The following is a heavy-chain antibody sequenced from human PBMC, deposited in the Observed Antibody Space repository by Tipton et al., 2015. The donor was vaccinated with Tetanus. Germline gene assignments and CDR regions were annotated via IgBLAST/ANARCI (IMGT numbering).Heavy chain of an antibody. CDR2: INHSGST. J-gene: IGHJ4*02. D-gene: IGHD1-26*01. CDR3: ARTRRLTDLPNSGSYFDS. Sequence: TLSLTCAVYAGSFSGYYWTWIRQSPGEGLEWIGEINHSGSTNYNPSLKSRVTMSVDTSRDQFSLNLGSVTAADTAVYYCARTRRLTDLPNSGSYFDSWGQGIVVTVSS. V-gene: IGHV4-34*01. CDR1: AGSFSGYY.